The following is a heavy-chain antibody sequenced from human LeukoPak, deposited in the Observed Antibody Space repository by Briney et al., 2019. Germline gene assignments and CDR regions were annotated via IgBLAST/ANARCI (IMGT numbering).Heavy chain of an antibody. CDR3: ARGRYNWFDP. CDR1: GGSISTYY. Sequence: KASETLSLTCTVSGGSISTYYWSWIRQPPGKGLEWIGYIYYSGSTNYNPSLKSRVTISVDTSKNQFSLKLSSVTAADTAVYYCARGRYNWFDPWGQGTLVTVSS. J-gene: IGHJ5*02. V-gene: IGHV4-59*08. CDR2: IYYSGST.